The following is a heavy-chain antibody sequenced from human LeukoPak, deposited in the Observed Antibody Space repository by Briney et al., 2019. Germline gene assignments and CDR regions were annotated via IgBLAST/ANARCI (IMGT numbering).Heavy chain of an antibody. D-gene: IGHD2-2*01. CDR2: ISSSSSYI. CDR1: GFTFSSYS. CDR3: ARELVPAVAPYDY. Sequence: GGSLTLSCAASGFTFSSYSMNWVRQAPGKGREWVSSISSSSSYIYYADLVKGRFTISRDNAKNSLYLQMNSLRAEDTAVYYCARELVPAVAPYDYWGQGTLVTVSS. V-gene: IGHV3-21*01. J-gene: IGHJ4*02.